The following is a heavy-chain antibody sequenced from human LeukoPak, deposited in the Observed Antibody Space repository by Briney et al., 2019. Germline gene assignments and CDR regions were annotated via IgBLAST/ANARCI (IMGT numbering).Heavy chain of an antibody. CDR2: ISYDGSNK. D-gene: IGHD2-2*01. Sequence: GGSLRLSCAASGFTFSSYAMHWVRQAPGKGLEGVAVISYDGSNKYYADSVKGRFTISRDNSKNTLYLQMNSLRAEDTAVYYCARVGAVPAANYYYYMDVWGKGTTVTVSS. J-gene: IGHJ6*03. CDR1: GFTFSSYA. CDR3: ARVGAVPAANYYYYMDV. V-gene: IGHV3-30-3*01.